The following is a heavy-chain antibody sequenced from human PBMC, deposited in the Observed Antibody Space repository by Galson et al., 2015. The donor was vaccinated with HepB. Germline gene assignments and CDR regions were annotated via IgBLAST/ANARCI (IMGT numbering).Heavy chain of an antibody. CDR1: GFTFSSYG. J-gene: IGHJ6*03. CDR2: ISYEGTNK. CDR3: AKQSVEWELLHFYYFMDV. D-gene: IGHD1-26*01. V-gene: IGHV3-30*18. Sequence: SLRLSCAASGFTFSSYGMHWVRQAPGKGLEWVAVISYEGTNKYLADSVKGRFTISRDNSKNTLTLQMNSLRPEDTAVYYCAKQSVEWELLHFYYFMDVWGKGTTVAVSS.